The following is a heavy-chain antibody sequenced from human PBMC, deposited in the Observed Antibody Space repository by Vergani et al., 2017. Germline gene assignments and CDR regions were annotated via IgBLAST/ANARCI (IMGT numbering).Heavy chain of an antibody. V-gene: IGHV4-59*04. CDR1: GFSFSSYS. CDR3: ARPVGPSAIADGYHV. D-gene: IGHD3-10*01. J-gene: IGHJ3*01. CDR2: ISSSGSP. Sequence: VQLVESGGGLVKPGGSLRLSCAASGFSFSSYSMNWVRQPPGKGLEWIGSISSSGSPYYNPTLKSRLAFSVDTSKNLFSLRLKSVTATDTGMYYCARPVGPSAIADGYHVWGQGTMVTVS.